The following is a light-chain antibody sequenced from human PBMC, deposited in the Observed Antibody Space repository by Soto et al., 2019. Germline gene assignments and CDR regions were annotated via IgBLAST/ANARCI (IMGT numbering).Light chain of an antibody. J-gene: IGKJ4*01. Sequence: EIVLTQSPGTLSLSPGERATLSCRASQSVNSAYLAWYQQKPGQAPRLLIYGASNRATGIPDRFSGSGSGTHFTVTISGLDPEDFAVYYCQQYGTSPLSFGGGTKVDIK. CDR1: QSVNSAY. CDR2: GAS. V-gene: IGKV3-20*01. CDR3: QQYGTSPLS.